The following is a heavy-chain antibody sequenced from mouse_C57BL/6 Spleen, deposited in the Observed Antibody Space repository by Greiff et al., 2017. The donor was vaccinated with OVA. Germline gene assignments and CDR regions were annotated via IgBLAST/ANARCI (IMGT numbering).Heavy chain of an antibody. CDR2: ISSGGDYI. CDR3: TRDPEGYYAMDY. CDR1: GFTFSSYA. V-gene: IGHV5-9-1*02. J-gene: IGHJ4*01. Sequence: VKLVESGEGLVKPGGSLKLSCAASGFTFSSYAMSWVRQTPEKRLEWVAYISSGGDYIYYADTVKGRFTISRDNARNTLYLQMSSLKSEDTAMYYCTRDPEGYYAMDYWGQGTSVTVSS.